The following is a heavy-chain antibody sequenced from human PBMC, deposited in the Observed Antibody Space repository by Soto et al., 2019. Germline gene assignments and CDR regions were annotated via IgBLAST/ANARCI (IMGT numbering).Heavy chain of an antibody. CDR3: ARDREYSSGWSPVYSYYGMDV. D-gene: IGHD6-19*01. J-gene: IGHJ6*02. V-gene: IGHV1-69*13. CDR1: GGTFSSYA. CDR2: IIPMFGTA. Sequence: QVQMVQSGAEVKKPGSSVKVSCKPSGGTFSSYAFSWVRQAPGQGREWMGGIIPMFGTANYAQKFQGRVTITADEYTTTAYMELSSLRSDDTAVYYCARDREYSSGWSPVYSYYGMDVWGQGTTVTVSS.